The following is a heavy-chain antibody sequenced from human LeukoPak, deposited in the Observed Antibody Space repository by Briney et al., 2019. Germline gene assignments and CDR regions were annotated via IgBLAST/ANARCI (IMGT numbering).Heavy chain of an antibody. V-gene: IGHV3-23*01. D-gene: IGHD6-19*01. J-gene: IGHJ4*02. CDR3: AKDARRTSGWYFFDY. CDR2: ISDSGSIT. Sequence: GGSLRLSCAASGFTVSSNYMSWVRQAPGKGLEWVSVISDSGSITYYADSVKGRFTISRDNSKNTLFLQMNSLRAEDTAVYYCAKDARRTSGWYFFDYWGQGTLVTVSS. CDR1: GFTVSSNY.